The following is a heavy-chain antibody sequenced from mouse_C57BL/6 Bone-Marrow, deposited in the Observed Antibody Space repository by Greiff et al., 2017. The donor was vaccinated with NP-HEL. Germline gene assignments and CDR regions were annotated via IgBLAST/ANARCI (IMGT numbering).Heavy chain of an antibody. CDR3: AREGYYGTGYFDV. CDR2: ISDGGSYT. Sequence: EVHLVESGGGLVKPGGSLKLSCAASGFTFSSYAMSWVRQTPEKRLEWVATISDGGSYTYYPDNVKGRFTISRDNAKNNLYLQMSHLKSEDTAMYYCAREGYYGTGYFDVWGTGTTVTVSS. J-gene: IGHJ1*03. CDR1: GFTFSSYA. D-gene: IGHD1-1*01. V-gene: IGHV5-4*01.